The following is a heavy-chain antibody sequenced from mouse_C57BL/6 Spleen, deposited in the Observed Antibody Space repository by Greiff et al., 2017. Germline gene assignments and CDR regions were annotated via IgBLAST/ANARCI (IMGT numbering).Heavy chain of an antibody. CDR3: ARDYYGSRGYYAMDY. J-gene: IGHJ4*01. D-gene: IGHD1-1*01. CDR1: GFTFSSYA. V-gene: IGHV5-4*01. Sequence: DVMLVESGGGLVKPGGSLKLSCAASGFTFSSYAMSWVRQTPEKRLEWVATISDGGSYTYYPDNVKGRFTISRDNAKNNLYLQMSHLKSEDTAMYYCARDYYGSRGYYAMDYWGQGTSVTVSS. CDR2: ISDGGSYT.